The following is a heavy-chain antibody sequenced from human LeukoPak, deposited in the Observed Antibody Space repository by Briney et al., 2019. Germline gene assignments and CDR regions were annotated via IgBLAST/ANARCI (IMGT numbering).Heavy chain of an antibody. D-gene: IGHD6-13*01. CDR2: INHRGGT. V-gene: IGHV4-34*01. CDR1: GGSFSGYY. CDR3: ARGERDSSSWSNKHYYYYYGMDV. J-gene: IGHJ6*02. Sequence: SETLSLTCAVYGGSFSGYYWSWMRQPPGKGVEWMGEINHRGGTNYNPSLQSRVNISVDTSTNQFSLKLSSVTAADTAVYYCARGERDSSSWSNKHYYYYYGMDVWGQGTTVTVSS.